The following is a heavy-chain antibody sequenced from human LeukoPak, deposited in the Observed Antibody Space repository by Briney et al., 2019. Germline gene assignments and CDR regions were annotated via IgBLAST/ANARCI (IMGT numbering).Heavy chain of an antibody. Sequence: SETLSLTCTVSGGSISSSSYYWGWIRQPPGKGLEWIGSIYYSGSTYYNPSLKSRVTISVDTSKNQFSLKLSSVTAADTAVYYCARVFLEYSSFWFDPWGQGTLVTVSS. V-gene: IGHV4-39*07. CDR3: ARVFLEYSSFWFDP. J-gene: IGHJ5*02. CDR1: GGSISSSSYY. CDR2: IYYSGST. D-gene: IGHD6-6*01.